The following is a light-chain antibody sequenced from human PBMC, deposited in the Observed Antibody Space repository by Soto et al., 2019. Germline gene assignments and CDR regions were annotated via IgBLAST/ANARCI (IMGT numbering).Light chain of an antibody. V-gene: IGLV2-14*01. Sequence: QSALTQPASVSGSPGQSITISCTGTSSDVGGYNSVSWYRQDPGKAPKLIIYAVTYRPSGVSNRFSGSKSGNTASLTISGLQSEDEADYHCSSFTSSITYVFGTGTKVTVL. CDR3: SSFTSSITYV. CDR2: AVT. CDR1: SSDVGGYNS. J-gene: IGLJ1*01.